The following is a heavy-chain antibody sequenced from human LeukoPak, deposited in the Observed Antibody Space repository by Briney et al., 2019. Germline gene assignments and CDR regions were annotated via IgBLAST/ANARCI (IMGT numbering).Heavy chain of an antibody. D-gene: IGHD1-20*01. J-gene: IGHJ4*02. V-gene: IGHV3-21*01. CDR2: ISSSSSYI. CDR3: ARDSGISGTFDY. Sequence: RGSLRLSCAASGFTFSSYSMNWVRQAPGKGLEWVSSISSSSSYIYYADSVKGRFTISRDNAKNSLYLQMNSLRAEDTAVYYCARDSGISGTFDYWGQGTLVTVSS. CDR1: GFTFSSYS.